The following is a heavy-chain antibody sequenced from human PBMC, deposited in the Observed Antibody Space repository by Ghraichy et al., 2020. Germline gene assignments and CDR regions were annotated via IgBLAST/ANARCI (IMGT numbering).Heavy chain of an antibody. V-gene: IGHV4-59*01. CDR1: GGSISGYY. Sequence: SETLSLTCTVSGGSISGYYWSWIRQPPGKGLEWIGYIYYSGSTSYNPSLKSRVTISVDTSKNQFSLKLSSVTAADTAVYYCARDRLDDFWSGYYYWGQGTVVTVSS. J-gene: IGHJ4*02. D-gene: IGHD3-3*01. CDR3: ARDRLDDFWSGYYY. CDR2: IYYSGST.